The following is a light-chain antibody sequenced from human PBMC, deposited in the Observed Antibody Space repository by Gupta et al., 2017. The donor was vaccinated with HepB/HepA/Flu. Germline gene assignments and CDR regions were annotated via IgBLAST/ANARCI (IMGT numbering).Light chain of an antibody. J-gene: IGKJ2*01. CDR3: QQDGSSLYT. CDR1: QSVSSSY. CDR2: GAS. V-gene: IGKV3-20*01. Sequence: EIVLTQSPGTLSLSPGERATISCRASQSVSSSYLAWYQQKPGQAPRLLIYGASSRATGIPDRFSGSGSGTDFTLTISRLEPEDFAVYYCQQDGSSLYTFGQGTXLEIK.